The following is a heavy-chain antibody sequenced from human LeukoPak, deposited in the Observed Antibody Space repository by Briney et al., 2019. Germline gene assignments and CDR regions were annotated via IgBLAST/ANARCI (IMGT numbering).Heavy chain of an antibody. D-gene: IGHD2-2*01. Sequence: GRSLRPSCAASGFTFSSYAMHWVRQAPGKGLEWVAVISYDGSNKYYADSVKGRFTISRDNSKNTLYLQMNSLRAEDTAVYYCARGYCGSTSCSSFDYWGQGTLVTVSS. V-gene: IGHV3-30*04. CDR2: ISYDGSNK. J-gene: IGHJ4*02. CDR1: GFTFSSYA. CDR3: ARGYCGSTSCSSFDY.